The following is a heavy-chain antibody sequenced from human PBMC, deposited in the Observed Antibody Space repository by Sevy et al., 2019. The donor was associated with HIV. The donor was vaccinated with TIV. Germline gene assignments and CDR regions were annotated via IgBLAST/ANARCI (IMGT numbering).Heavy chain of an antibody. Sequence: PGGSLRLSCATSGFTFSSNWMTWVRQAPGKGLEWVANVKQDMSEKYYADSVKGRFTISRDNAKNSLYLEMNSLRAEDTAVYYCARAQQITMLVVIGGLYFDFWGQGTLVTVSS. CDR3: ARAQQITMLVVIGGLYFDF. J-gene: IGHJ4*02. D-gene: IGHD3-22*01. V-gene: IGHV3-7*01. CDR2: VKQDMSEK. CDR1: GFTFSSNW.